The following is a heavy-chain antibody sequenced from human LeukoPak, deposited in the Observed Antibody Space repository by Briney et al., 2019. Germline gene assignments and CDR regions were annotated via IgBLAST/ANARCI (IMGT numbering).Heavy chain of an antibody. CDR3: ARDQRPFCGGECYCAIDI. V-gene: IGHV3-48*04. J-gene: IGHJ3*02. CDR1: GFTFSSHI. CDR2: IGHSGSPT. D-gene: IGHD2-21*01. Sequence: LPGGSLRLSCEASGFTFSSHIMNWVRQAPGKRLEWVSYIGHSGSPTHYADSVKGRFTISRDNAKNSLYLQMNRLRVEDTAVYYCARDQRPFCGGECYCAIDIWCQGTLVTVSS.